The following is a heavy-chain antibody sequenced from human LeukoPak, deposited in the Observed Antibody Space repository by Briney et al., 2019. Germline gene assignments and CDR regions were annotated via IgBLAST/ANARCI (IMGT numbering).Heavy chain of an antibody. CDR3: ARAKGYCSSTSCYTFDP. J-gene: IGHJ5*02. Sequence: GRSLRLSCAASGFTFSSYGMHWVRQAPGKGLEWVAVIWYDGSNKYYADSVKGRFTISRDNSKNTLYLQMNSLRAGDTAVYYCARAKGYCSSTSCYTFDPWGQGTLVTVSS. CDR1: GFTFSSYG. CDR2: IWYDGSNK. D-gene: IGHD2-2*02. V-gene: IGHV3-33*01.